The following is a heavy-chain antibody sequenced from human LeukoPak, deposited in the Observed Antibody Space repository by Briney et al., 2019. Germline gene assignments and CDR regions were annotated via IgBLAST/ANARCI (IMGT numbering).Heavy chain of an antibody. D-gene: IGHD3-10*01. CDR2: ISYDGSNK. CDR3: ARYLGFGFGTLDY. CDR1: GFTFSSYA. V-gene: IGHV3-30-3*01. J-gene: IGHJ4*02. Sequence: AGGSLRLSCAASGFTFSSYAMHWVRQAPGKGLEWVAVISYDGSNKYYADSVKGRFTISRDNSKNTLYLQMNSLRAEDTAVYYCARYLGFGFGTLDYWGQGTLVTVSS.